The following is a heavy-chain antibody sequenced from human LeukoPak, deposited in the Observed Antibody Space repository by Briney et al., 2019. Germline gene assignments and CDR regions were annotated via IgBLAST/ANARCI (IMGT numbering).Heavy chain of an antibody. Sequence: GGSLRLSCAASGFTFDDYGMSWVRQAPGKGLEWVSGINWNGGSTGYADSVKGRFTISRDNAKNSLYLQMNSLRAEDTALYYCSRLNSRAIPPIVVVVAATTPIAFDIWGQGTMVTVSS. D-gene: IGHD2-15*01. J-gene: IGHJ3*02. CDR2: INWNGGST. V-gene: IGHV3-20*04. CDR3: SRLNSRAIPPIVVVVAATTPIAFDI. CDR1: GFTFDDYG.